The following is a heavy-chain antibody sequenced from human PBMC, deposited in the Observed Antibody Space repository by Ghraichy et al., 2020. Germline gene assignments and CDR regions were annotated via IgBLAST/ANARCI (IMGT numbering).Heavy chain of an antibody. Sequence: GESLNISCAASGFTFSSYWMSWVRQAPGKGLEWVANIKQDGSEKYYVDSVKGRFTISRDNAKNSLYLQMNSLRAEDTAVYYCARDWKYCSSTSCYAWYWTSWYFDLWGRGTLVTVSS. CDR1: GFTFSSYW. CDR2: IKQDGSEK. CDR3: ARDWKYCSSTSCYAWYWTSWYFDL. V-gene: IGHV3-7*01. J-gene: IGHJ2*01. D-gene: IGHD2-2*01.